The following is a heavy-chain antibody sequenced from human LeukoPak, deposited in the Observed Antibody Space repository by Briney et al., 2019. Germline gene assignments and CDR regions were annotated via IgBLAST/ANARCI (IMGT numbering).Heavy chain of an antibody. J-gene: IGHJ4*02. V-gene: IGHV3-21*01. D-gene: IGHD3-22*01. Sequence: PGRSLRLSCAASGFTFSSYSMNWVRQAPGKGLEWVSSISSSSGYIYYADSVKGRFTISRDNAKNSLYLQMNSLRAEDTAVYYCARNEGTYYYDSSGYYFDYWGQGTLVTVSS. CDR2: ISSSSGYI. CDR3: ARNEGTYYYDSSGYYFDY. CDR1: GFTFSSYS.